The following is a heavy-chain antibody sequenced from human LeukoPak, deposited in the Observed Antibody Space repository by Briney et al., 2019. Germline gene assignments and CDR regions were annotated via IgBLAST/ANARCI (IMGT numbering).Heavy chain of an antibody. CDR1: GFTSTIYW. J-gene: IGHJ4*02. Sequence: GESLEISCKGSGFTSTIYWIGWVRQMPGKGLEWMGIIYPGDSDTRYSPSFQGQVTISADKSISTAYLQWSSLKASDTAMYYCARLYCSGGSCYLGYDYWGQGTLVTVSS. CDR2: IYPGDSDT. V-gene: IGHV5-51*01. CDR3: ARLYCSGGSCYLGYDY. D-gene: IGHD2-15*01.